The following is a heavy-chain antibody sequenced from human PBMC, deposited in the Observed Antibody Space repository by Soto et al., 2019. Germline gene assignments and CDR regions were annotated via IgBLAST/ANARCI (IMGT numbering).Heavy chain of an antibody. Sequence: SETLSLTCAVYGGSFSGYYWSWIREPPGKGLEWIGEINHSGSTNYNPSLKSRVTISVDTSKNQFSLKLSSVTAADTAVYYCARGRDDSKYFPHSSQGTLVTVSS. CDR3: ARGRDDSKYFPH. CDR2: INHSGST. J-gene: IGHJ1*01. V-gene: IGHV4-34*01. CDR1: GGSFSGYY. D-gene: IGHD2-15*01.